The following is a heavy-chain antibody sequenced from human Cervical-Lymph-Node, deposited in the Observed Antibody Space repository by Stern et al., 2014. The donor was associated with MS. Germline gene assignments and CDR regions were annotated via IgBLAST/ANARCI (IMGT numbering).Heavy chain of an antibody. J-gene: IGHJ4*02. CDR1: GASISTDNW. CDR2: VYHSGSA. Sequence: QVQLQESGPGLVKPSGTLSLTCAVSGASISTDNWWSWVRQPPGKRLEWIGEVYHSGSANYNTSLKSRVTMSVDESKNQFSLRLTSVTAADTAVYYCARDFEFQLLCDWGQGALVTVSS. D-gene: IGHD2-2*01. V-gene: IGHV4-4*02. CDR3: ARDFEFQLLCD.